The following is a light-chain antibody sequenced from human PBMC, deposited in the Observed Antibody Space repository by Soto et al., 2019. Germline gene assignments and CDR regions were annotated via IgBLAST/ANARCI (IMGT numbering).Light chain of an antibody. CDR2: EVS. J-gene: IGLJ1*01. V-gene: IGLV2-14*01. CDR1: SSDVGSFNY. CDR3: NSYTSTNTWV. Sequence: QPVLTQPASVSGSPGQSITISCTGTSSDVGSFNYVSWYQQHPGKAPKLMIYEVSNRPSGVSYRFSGSNSGNTASLTISGLQAEDEADYYCNSYTSTNTWVFGTGTKLTVL.